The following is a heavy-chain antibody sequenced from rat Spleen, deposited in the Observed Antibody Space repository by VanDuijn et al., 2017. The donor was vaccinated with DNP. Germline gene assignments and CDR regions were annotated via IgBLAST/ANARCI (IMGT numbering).Heavy chain of an antibody. CDR2: ISSSGGST. CDR3: ARGGFAY. CDR1: GFAFTNYD. V-gene: IGHV5-25*01. Sequence: EVQLVESGGGLVQPGRSLKLSCAASGFAFTNYDMAWVRQAPTKGLEWVAAISSSGGSTYYRDSVKGRFTVSRDYAKSTLYLQMDSLRSEDTATYYCARGGFAYWGQGTLVTVSS. J-gene: IGHJ3*01.